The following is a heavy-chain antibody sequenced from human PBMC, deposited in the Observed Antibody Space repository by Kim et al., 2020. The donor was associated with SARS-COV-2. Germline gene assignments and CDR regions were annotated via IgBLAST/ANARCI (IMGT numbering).Heavy chain of an antibody. CDR1: GVSISNSNYY. J-gene: IGHJ4*02. Sequence: SETLSLTCTVSGVSISNSNYYWGWVRQPPGKGLEWIGNIYFSGNTYYNPSLKSRVTVSVDTSKNQFSLKLSSVTVADTAVYYCASLKFYDFWSGYPPPGDWGQGTLVTVSS. V-gene: IGHV4-39*07. CDR2: IYFSGNT. CDR3: ASLKFYDFWSGYPPPGD. D-gene: IGHD3-3*01.